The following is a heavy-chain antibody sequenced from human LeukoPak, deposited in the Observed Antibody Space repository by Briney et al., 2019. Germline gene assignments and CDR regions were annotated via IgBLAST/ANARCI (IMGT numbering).Heavy chain of an antibody. J-gene: IGHJ4*02. V-gene: IGHV3-21*01. CDR1: GFTFSSTT. Sequence: PGRSLRLSCSASGFTFSSTTMNRVRQAPGKGLEWVSSISSSGGYIYYADSVKGRFTISRDNAKNSLFLQMNSLRAEDTAVYYCAREQIEDYWGQGTLVTVSS. CDR2: ISSSGGYI. CDR3: AREQIEDY.